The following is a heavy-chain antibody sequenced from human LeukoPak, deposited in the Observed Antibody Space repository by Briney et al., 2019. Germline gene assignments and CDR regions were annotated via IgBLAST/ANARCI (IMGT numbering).Heavy chain of an antibody. CDR2: LNRGGGT. CDR1: GFTVSSNY. D-gene: IGHD5-18*01. J-gene: IGHJ4*02. V-gene: IGHV3-66*01. CDR3: ARDPDGGYSYDD. Sequence: GGSLRLSCAASGFTVSSNYMSWVRQAPGKGLEWVSILNRGGGTYYADSVEVRFTVSRDNSKNTLYLQMNSLRAEDTAVYYCARDPDGGYSYDDWGQGTLVTVSS.